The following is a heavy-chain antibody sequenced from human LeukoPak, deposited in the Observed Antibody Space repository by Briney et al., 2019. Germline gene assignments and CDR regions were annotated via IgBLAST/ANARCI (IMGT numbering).Heavy chain of an antibody. CDR1: GGSISSGSYY. CDR3: ARGPEYCSGNRCYWNAYDI. D-gene: IGHD2-15*01. V-gene: IGHV4-39*01. CDR2: IYNSGNT. J-gene: IGHJ3*02. Sequence: PSETLSLTCTVSGGSISSGSYYWGWIRQPPGKGLEWIGSIYNSGNTYYNPSLKSRVAISVHTSKNQFSLNLTSVTATDTAVYYCARGPEYCSGNRCYWNAYDIWGQGTMVTVSS.